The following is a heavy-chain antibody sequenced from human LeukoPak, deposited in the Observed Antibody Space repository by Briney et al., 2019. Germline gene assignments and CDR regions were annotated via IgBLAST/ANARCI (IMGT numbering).Heavy chain of an antibody. CDR3: ARDLGPAITMIVVHTQGYFDY. V-gene: IGHV1-46*01. Sequence: ASVKVSCKASGYTFTSYYMHWVRQAPGQGLEWMGIINPSGGSTSYAQKFQGRVTMTRDTSTSTVYMELNSLRSEDTAVYYCARDLGPAITMIVVHTQGYFDYWGQGTLVTVSS. CDR2: INPSGGST. D-gene: IGHD3-22*01. J-gene: IGHJ4*02. CDR1: GYTFTSYY.